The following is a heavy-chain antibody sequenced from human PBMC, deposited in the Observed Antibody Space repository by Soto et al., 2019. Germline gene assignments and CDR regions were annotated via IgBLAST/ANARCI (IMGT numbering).Heavy chain of an antibody. D-gene: IGHD6-19*01. V-gene: IGHV4-39*01. CDR3: ARRGSTSSSWYFDL. CDR2: ISYSGST. Sequence: QLQLQESGPGLVKPSETLSLTCFVSGGSISSINYYWGWVRQPPGKGLEWIGTISYSGSTYYNPSLKSRVSISVDKSKNDRSLMLTSVTAADTAVYFCARRGSTSSSWYFDLWGRGTPVTVSS. CDR1: GGSISSINYY. J-gene: IGHJ2*01.